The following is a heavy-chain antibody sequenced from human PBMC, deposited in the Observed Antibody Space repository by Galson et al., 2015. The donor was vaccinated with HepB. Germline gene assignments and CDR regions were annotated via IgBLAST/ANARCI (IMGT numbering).Heavy chain of an antibody. CDR1: GFTFSSYA. CDR2: ISGSGGTT. J-gene: IGHJ5*02. V-gene: IGHV3-23*01. Sequence: SLRLSCAASGFTFSSYAMSWVRQAPGKGLEWVSDISGSGGTTKYADSVEGRFTISRDNSKRMLYLQMNSLRAEDTAVYYCAKARSYYYDNIGWFDPWGQGTLVTVSS. D-gene: IGHD3-22*01. CDR3: AKARSYYYDNIGWFDP.